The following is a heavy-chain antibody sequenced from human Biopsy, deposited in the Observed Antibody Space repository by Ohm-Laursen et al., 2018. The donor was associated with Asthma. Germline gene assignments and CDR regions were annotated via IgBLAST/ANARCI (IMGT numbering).Heavy chain of an antibody. V-gene: IGHV1-24*01. J-gene: IGHJ4*02. D-gene: IGHD4-17*01. Sequence: ASVKVSCKVSGYSLTDLSMHWVRQAPGQGLEWMGGHDHEEGGTVNARRFQGRVTMTEDTSTDTAYMKLSSLSSDDTAVYYCASDFPKDYVRYNFQFWGQGTLVTVFS. CDR3: ASDFPKDYVRYNFQF. CDR2: HDHEEGGT. CDR1: GYSLTDLS.